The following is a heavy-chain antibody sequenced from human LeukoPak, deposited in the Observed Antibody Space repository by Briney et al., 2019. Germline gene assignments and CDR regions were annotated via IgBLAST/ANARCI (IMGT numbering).Heavy chain of an antibody. D-gene: IGHD3-22*01. J-gene: IGHJ4*02. CDR2: IYSSGST. CDR3: ARDSGYWLY. CDR1: GDSITSGSYY. V-gene: IGHV4-39*07. Sequence: SETLSLTCTVSGDSITSGSYYWGWIRQTPGKGLEWIGNIYSSGSTFFNPSLKSRITMSVDTSKNQFSLKLNSVTAADTAVYFCARDSGYWLYWGQGTLVTVSS.